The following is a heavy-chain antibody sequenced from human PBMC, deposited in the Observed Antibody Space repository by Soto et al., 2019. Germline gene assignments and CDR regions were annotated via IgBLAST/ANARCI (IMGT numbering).Heavy chain of an antibody. CDR2: IYTSGTT. D-gene: IGHD3-16*01. CDR3: ARGGSRGFGMDA. Sequence: TSETLSLTYTVSGGSIRSYYWSWIRQPAGKALEWIGRIYTSGTTNYNPSLESRVTILLDTSKNQFSLDLSSVTDADTAVYYCARGGSRGFGMDAGAQGPTFTVSS. CDR1: GGSIRSYY. J-gene: IGHJ6*02. V-gene: IGHV4-4*07.